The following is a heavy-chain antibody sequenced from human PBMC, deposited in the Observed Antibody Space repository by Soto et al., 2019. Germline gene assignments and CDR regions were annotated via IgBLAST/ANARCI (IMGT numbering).Heavy chain of an antibody. J-gene: IGHJ4*02. V-gene: IGHV3-23*01. CDR3: AKEGPVVVVVAATLDY. CDR1: GFTFSSYA. CDR2: ISGSGGST. D-gene: IGHD2-15*01. Sequence: EVQLLESGGGLVQPGGSLRLSCAASGFTFSSYAMSWVRQAPGQGLEWVSAISGSGGSTYYADSVKGRFTISRDNSKNTLYLQMNSLRAEDTAVYYCAKEGPVVVVVAATLDYWGQGTLVTISS.